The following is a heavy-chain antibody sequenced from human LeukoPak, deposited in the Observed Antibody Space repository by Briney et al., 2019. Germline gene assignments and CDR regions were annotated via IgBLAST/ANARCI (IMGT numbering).Heavy chain of an antibody. CDR1: GYTFTSYG. Sequence: ASVKVSCKASGYTFTSYGISWVRQAPGQGLEWMGWISAYNGNTNYAQKLQGRVTMTTDTSTSTAYMELRSLRSDDTAVYYCARITGLKQWELLFDRLDYWGQGTLVTVSS. V-gene: IGHV1-18*01. D-gene: IGHD1-26*01. J-gene: IGHJ4*02. CDR3: ARITGLKQWELLFDRLDY. CDR2: ISAYNGNT.